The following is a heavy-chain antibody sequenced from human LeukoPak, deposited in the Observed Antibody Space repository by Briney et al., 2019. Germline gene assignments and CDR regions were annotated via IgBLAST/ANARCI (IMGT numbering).Heavy chain of an antibody. CDR3: ARGHSSSPLDY. J-gene: IGHJ4*02. CDR2: LFSSGTT. Sequence: SETLSLTCTVSGGSFSSGDYSWNWIRQPAGQGLEWIGRLFSSGTTNYNPSLKSRVTISGDTSNNQFSLKPTSVTAADTAVYYCARGHSSSPLDYWGQGTLVTVSS. D-gene: IGHD6-6*01. V-gene: IGHV4-61*02. CDR1: GGSFSSGDYS.